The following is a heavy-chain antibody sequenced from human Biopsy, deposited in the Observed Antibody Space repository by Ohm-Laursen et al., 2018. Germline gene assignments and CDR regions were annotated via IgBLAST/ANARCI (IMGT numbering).Heavy chain of an antibody. Sequence: SDTLSLTCTVSGGSLSSYSWSWIRQPAGKGLEWIGQIYTSGITNYNPSLKSRVTMSVDTSKNKLSLRVSSLTAADTAVYYCARDRDRRGWFDPWGQGTLVTVSS. CDR1: GGSLSSYS. CDR3: ARDRDRRGWFDP. J-gene: IGHJ5*02. CDR2: IYTSGIT. V-gene: IGHV4-4*07. D-gene: IGHD1-14*01.